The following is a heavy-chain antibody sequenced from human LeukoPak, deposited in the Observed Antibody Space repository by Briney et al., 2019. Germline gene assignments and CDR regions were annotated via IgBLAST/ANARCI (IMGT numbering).Heavy chain of an antibody. D-gene: IGHD2-15*01. CDR2: FYYSGST. V-gene: IGHV4-59*12. CDR1: DGSISSYY. Sequence: SETLSLTCTVPDGSISSYYWSWIRQPPGKGLEWIGSFYYSGSTKYNPSLMSRVTISVDTSKNQFSLKLSSVTAADTAVYYCARGNGNCSGGSCHFDYWGQGTLVTVSS. J-gene: IGHJ4*02. CDR3: ARGNGNCSGGSCHFDY.